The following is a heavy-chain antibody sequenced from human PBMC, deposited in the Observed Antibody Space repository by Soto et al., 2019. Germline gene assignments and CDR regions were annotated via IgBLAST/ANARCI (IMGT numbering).Heavy chain of an antibody. V-gene: IGHV2-5*02. J-gene: IGHJ4*02. Sequence: QITLKESGPTLVKPTQTLTLTCTFSGFSLSTSGVGVGWIRQPPGKALEWLALIYWDDDKRYSPSLKSRLTITKDTSKNQVVLTMTNMDPVDTATYYCAHRRSSRRCSGGSCYTGYYFDYWGQGTLVTVSS. CDR2: IYWDDDK. D-gene: IGHD2-15*01. CDR3: AHRRSSRRCSGGSCYTGYYFDY. CDR1: GFSLSTSGVG.